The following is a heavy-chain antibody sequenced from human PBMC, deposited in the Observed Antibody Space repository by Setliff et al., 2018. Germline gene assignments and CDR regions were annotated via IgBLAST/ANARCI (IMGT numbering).Heavy chain of an antibody. Sequence: SETLSLTCAVYGGSFSGYYWSWIRQPPGTGLEWIGEINHSGSTNYNPSLKSRVTLSVDTSKNQFSLKLSSVTAADTAVYYCASGYSYYYYYYYMDVWGKGTTVTVSS. CDR1: GGSFSGYY. J-gene: IGHJ6*03. V-gene: IGHV4-34*01. CDR3: ASGYSYYYYYYYMDV. D-gene: IGHD5-18*01. CDR2: INHSGST.